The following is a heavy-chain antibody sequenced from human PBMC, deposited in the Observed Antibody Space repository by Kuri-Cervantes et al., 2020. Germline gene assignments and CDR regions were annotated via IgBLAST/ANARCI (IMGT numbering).Heavy chain of an antibody. CDR1: GFTFRSYA. CDR3: AKDISDFWSGPSPYAFDI. D-gene: IGHD3-3*01. J-gene: IGHJ3*02. CDR2: ISGSGSTT. V-gene: IGHV3-23*01. Sequence: GESLKISCAASGFTFRSYAMSWVRQAPGRGLEWGSAISGSGSTTHYADSVKGRFTVSRDNSKNTLYLEMNSLRAEDTALYYCAKDISDFWSGPSPYAFDIWGQGTMVTVSS.